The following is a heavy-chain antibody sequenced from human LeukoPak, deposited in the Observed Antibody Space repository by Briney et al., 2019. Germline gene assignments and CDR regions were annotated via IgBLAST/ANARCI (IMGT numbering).Heavy chain of an antibody. CDR1: GFTVSSNY. Sequence: GGSLRLSCAASGFTVSSNYMSWVRQAPGKGLEWVANIKQDGSEKYYVDSVKGRFTISRDNAKNSLYLQMNSLRAEDTAVYYCARGVYYYYGMDVWGQGTTVTVSS. CDR3: ARGVYYYYGMDV. CDR2: IKQDGSEK. V-gene: IGHV3-7*01. J-gene: IGHJ6*02. D-gene: IGHD2-8*01.